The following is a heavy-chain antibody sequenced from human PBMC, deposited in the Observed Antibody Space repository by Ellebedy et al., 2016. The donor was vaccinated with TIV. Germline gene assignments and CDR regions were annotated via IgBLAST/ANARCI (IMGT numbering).Heavy chain of an antibody. J-gene: IGHJ5*02. D-gene: IGHD3-3*01. Sequence: GESLKISCVGTGFTFSSHSMDWVRQAPGKGLEWVSSINRNSDYIYYADSVEGRFTISRDNAQNSLFLQMDSLRAEDTAVYYCARGREWPLPNNWFDPWGQGTLVTVSS. CDR2: INRNSDYI. V-gene: IGHV3-21*04. CDR3: ARGREWPLPNNWFDP. CDR1: GFTFSSHS.